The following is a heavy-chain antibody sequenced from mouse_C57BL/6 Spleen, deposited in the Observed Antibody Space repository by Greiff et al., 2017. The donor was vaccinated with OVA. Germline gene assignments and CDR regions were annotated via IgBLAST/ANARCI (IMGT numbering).Heavy chain of an antibody. CDR3: ARSGKDYAMDY. CDR1: GYTFTSYW. J-gene: IGHJ4*01. V-gene: IGHV1-69*01. Sequence: QVQLQQPGAELVMPGASVKLSCKASGYTFTSYWMHWVKQRPGQGLEWIGEIDPSDSYTNYNQKFKGKSTLTVDKSSSTAYMQLSSLTSEDSAVYYCARSGKDYAMDYWGQGTSVTVSS. CDR2: IDPSDSYT.